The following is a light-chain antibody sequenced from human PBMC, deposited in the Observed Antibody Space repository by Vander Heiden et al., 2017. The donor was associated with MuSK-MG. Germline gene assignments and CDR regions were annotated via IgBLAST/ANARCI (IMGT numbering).Light chain of an antibody. CDR3: QVWDSSSDHVV. Sequence: SYVLTQPPSVSVAPAQTARITCGGNNIGSNSVHWYQKKAGQAPVLVVHDYTDRPSGIPERFSGSKSGNTATLTISRVEAGDEADYYCQVWDSSSDHVVFGGGTYLTVL. J-gene: IGLJ2*01. V-gene: IGLV3-21*02. CDR1: NIGSNS. CDR2: DYT.